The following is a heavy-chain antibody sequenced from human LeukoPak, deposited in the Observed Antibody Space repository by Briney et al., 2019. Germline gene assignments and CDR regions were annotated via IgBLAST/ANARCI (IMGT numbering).Heavy chain of an antibody. J-gene: IGHJ4*02. Sequence: ASVKVSCKACGYTFTNYYNYWVRQAPGQGLEWMGIINPSGGSTSYAQKFQGRVTMTRDTSTSTVYMELSSLRSEDTAVYYCAREPTTMLTELPPYYFDYWGQGTLVTVSS. CDR2: INPSGGST. CDR1: GYTFTNYY. V-gene: IGHV1-46*01. D-gene: IGHD3-16*01. CDR3: AREPTTMLTELPPYYFDY.